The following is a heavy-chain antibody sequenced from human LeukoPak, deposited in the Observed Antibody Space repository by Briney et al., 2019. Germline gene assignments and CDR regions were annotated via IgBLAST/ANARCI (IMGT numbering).Heavy chain of an antibody. D-gene: IGHD6-6*01. Sequence: GGSLRLSCAASGFTFSDYEMNWVRRAPGKGLEWVSYISSSGSIMYSADSVKGRFTISRDNAKKSLYLQMNSLRAEDTAIYYCSGQYSSSSVVDYWGQGTLVTVSS. V-gene: IGHV3-48*03. CDR3: SGQYSSSSVVDY. CDR2: ISSSGSIM. CDR1: GFTFSDYE. J-gene: IGHJ4*02.